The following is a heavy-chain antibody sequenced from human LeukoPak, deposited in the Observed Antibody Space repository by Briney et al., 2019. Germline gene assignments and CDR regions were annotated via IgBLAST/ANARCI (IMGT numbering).Heavy chain of an antibody. CDR2: INPNIGGT. V-gene: IGHV1-2*02. CDR3: ARPGNWVFDY. D-gene: IGHD7-27*01. J-gene: IGHJ4*02. CDR1: GYIFTDYY. Sequence: ASVKVSCKASGYIFTDYYMHWVRQAPGQGLEWMGWINPNIGGTNSAQKFQGRVTMTRDTSISTVYMELGRLRSDDTAVYYCARPGNWVFDYWGQGTLVTVSS.